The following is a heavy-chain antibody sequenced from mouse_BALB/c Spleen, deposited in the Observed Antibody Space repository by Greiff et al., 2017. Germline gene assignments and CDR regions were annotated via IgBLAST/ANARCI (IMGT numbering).Heavy chain of an antibody. CDR3: ARYYYAMDY. J-gene: IGHJ4*01. Sequence: DVKLVESGGGLVQPGGSLKLSCAASGFTFSSYGMSWVRQTPDKRLELVATINSNGGSTYYPDSVKGRFTISRDNAKNTLYLQMSSLKSEDTAMYYCARYYYAMDYWGQGTSVTVSS. CDR1: GFTFSSYG. CDR2: INSNGGST. V-gene: IGHV5-6-3*01.